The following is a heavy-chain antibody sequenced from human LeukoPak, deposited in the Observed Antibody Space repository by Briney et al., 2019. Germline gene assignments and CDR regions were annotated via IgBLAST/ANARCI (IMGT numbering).Heavy chain of an antibody. CDR3: ARGAAAGTLGLDY. V-gene: IGHV3-7*01. CDR2: IKQDGSEK. D-gene: IGHD6-13*01. J-gene: IGHJ4*02. Sequence: PGGSLRLSCAASGFTFSSYSMSWVRQAPGKGLEWVANIKQDGSEKYYVDSVKGRFTISRDNAKNSLYLQMNSLRAEDTAVYYCARGAAAGTLGLDYWGQGTLVTVSS. CDR1: GFTFSSYS.